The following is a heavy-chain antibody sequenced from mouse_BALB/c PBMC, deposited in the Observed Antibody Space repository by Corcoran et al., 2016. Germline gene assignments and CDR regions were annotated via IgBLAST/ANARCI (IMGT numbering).Heavy chain of an antibody. CDR3: ATLLIPFDY. J-gene: IGHJ2*01. CDR1: GYSITSGYY. CDR2: ISYDGSN. D-gene: IGHD2-10*01. Sequence: DVQLQESGPGLVKPSQSLSLTCSVTGYSITSGYYWNWIRQFPGNKLEWMGYISYDGSNNYIPSLKNRISITRDTSKNQFFLKLNSVTTEDTATYYCATLLIPFDYWGQGTTLTVSS. V-gene: IGHV3-6*02.